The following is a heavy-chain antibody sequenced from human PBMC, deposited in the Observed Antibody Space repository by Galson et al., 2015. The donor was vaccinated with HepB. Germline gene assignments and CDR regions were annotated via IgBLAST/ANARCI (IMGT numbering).Heavy chain of an antibody. J-gene: IGHJ4*02. CDR3: ARDGTVRGVPIQFDY. D-gene: IGHD3-10*01. Sequence: SVKVSCKASGYTFTSYGISWVRQAPGQGLEWMGWISAYNGNTNYAQKLQGRVTMTTDTSTSTAYMELRSLRSDDTAVYYCARDGTVRGVPIQFDYWGQGTLVTVSS. V-gene: IGHV1-18*01. CDR2: ISAYNGNT. CDR1: GYTFTSYG.